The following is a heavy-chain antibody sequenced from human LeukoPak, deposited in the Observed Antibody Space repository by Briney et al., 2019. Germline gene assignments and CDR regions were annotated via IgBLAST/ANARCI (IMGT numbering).Heavy chain of an antibody. CDR3: ARVLTVYYYGMDV. Sequence: GGSLRLSCAASGFTFSSYEMNWVRQAPGKGLEWVSYISSSGSTIYYADSVKGRFTISRDNAKSSLYLQMNSLRAEDTAVYYCARVLTVYYYGMDVWGQGTTVTVSS. CDR2: ISSSGSTI. V-gene: IGHV3-48*03. CDR1: GFTFSSYE. J-gene: IGHJ6*02.